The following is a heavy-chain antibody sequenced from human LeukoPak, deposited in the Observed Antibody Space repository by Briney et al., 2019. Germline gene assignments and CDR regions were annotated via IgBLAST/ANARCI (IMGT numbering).Heavy chain of an antibody. CDR2: ISAYNGNT. V-gene: IGHV1-18*01. CDR3: ARDITDRNYYGSGRPEYFQH. CDR1: GYTFTSYG. D-gene: IGHD3-10*01. Sequence: ASVKVSCKASGYTFTSYGISWVRQAPGQGLEWMGWISAYNGNTNYAQKLQGRVTMTTDTSTSTAYMELRSLRSDDTAVYYCARDITDRNYYGSGRPEYFQHWGQGTLVTVSS. J-gene: IGHJ1*01.